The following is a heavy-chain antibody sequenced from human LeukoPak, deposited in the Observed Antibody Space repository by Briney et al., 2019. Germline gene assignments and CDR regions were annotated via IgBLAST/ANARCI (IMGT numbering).Heavy chain of an antibody. CDR1: GYTFTGYY. CDR2: INPNSGGT. Sequence: ASVTVSCKASGYTFTGYYMHWVRQAPGQGLEWMGWINPNSGGTNYAQKFQGRVTMTRDTSIGTAYMELSRLRSDDTAVYYCARDRVKYCDSPRFDAFDIWGQGTMVTVSS. CDR3: ARDRVKYCDSPRFDAFDI. J-gene: IGHJ3*02. V-gene: IGHV1-2*02. D-gene: IGHD3-22*01.